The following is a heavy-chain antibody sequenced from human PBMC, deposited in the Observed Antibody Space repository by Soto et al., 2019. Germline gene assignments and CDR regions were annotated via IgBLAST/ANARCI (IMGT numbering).Heavy chain of an antibody. J-gene: IGHJ5*02. CDR1: GYTFTSYD. V-gene: IGHV1-8*01. D-gene: IGHD3-3*01. CDR2: MNPNSGNT. Sequence: QVQLVQSGAEVKKPGASVKVSCKASGYTFTSYDINWVRQATGQGLEWMGWMNPNSGNTGYAQGFQGRVTMTRDTSISTAYMELSSLTSEDTAVYYCARMHHYDSVENWFDPWGQGTLVTVSS. CDR3: ARMHHYDSVENWFDP.